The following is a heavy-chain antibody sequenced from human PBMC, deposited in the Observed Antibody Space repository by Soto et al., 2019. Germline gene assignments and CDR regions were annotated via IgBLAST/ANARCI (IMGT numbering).Heavy chain of an antibody. D-gene: IGHD3-10*01. V-gene: IGHV3-23*01. J-gene: IGHJ4*02. CDR1: GSSFNDHY. CDR3: ARDFAGWFGNLVNYFDN. Sequence: GGSLRLSCAGSGSSFNDHYIDWVRQAPGKGLECVSGISNTGGSTYYADSVRGRFAISRDDSKNTLYLEMNSLRPEDTAVYYCARDFAGWFGNLVNYFDNWGQGTLVTVSS. CDR2: ISNTGGST.